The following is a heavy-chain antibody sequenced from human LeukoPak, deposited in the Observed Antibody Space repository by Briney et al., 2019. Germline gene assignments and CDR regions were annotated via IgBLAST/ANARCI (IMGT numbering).Heavy chain of an antibody. CDR1: GGTFSRYA. Sequence: SAVQVSCQASGGTFSRYAISWVRQARGQGLEWVGGIITIFGTANYAQKFRGRVTITADKSTRTAYMELSSLRSEDPAVYYCARDNDSRDPPHFDYWGQGTLVTVSS. J-gene: IGHJ4*02. D-gene: IGHD3-16*01. CDR2: IITIFGTA. CDR3: ARDNDSRDPPHFDY. V-gene: IGHV1-69*06.